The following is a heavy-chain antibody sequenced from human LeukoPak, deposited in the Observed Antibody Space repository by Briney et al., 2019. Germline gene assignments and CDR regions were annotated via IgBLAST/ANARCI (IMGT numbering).Heavy chain of an antibody. CDR1: GFTFSSYG. D-gene: IGHD3-22*01. J-gene: IGHJ4*02. CDR2: IRYDGSNK. V-gene: IGHV3-30*02. CDR3: AKVQDYYDSSGHA. Sequence: GGSLRLSCAASGFTFSSYGMHWVRQAPGKGLEWVALIRYDGSNKYYADSVKGRFTISRDNSKNTLYLQMNSLRAEDTAVYYCAKVQDYYDSSGHAWGQGTLVTLSS.